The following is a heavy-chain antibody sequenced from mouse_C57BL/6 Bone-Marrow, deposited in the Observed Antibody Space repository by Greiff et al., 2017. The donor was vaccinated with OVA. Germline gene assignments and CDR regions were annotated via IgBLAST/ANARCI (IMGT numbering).Heavy chain of an antibody. Sequence: EVKLMESGGGLVKPGGSLKLSCAASGFTFSSYAMSWVRQTPEKRLEWVATISDGGSYTYYPDNVKGRFTISRDNAKNNLYLQMSHLKSEASAIYSCARELGRDYYFDYWGQGTTLTVSS. V-gene: IGHV5-4*01. CDR1: GFTFSSYA. CDR2: ISDGGSYT. D-gene: IGHD4-1*01. CDR3: ARELGRDYYFDY. J-gene: IGHJ2*01.